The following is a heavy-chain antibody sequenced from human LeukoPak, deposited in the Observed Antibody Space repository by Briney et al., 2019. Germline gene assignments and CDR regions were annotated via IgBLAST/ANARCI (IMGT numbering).Heavy chain of an antibody. CDR2: IYSGGST. CDR3: ARDRLLYLDY. CDR1: GFTVSSNY. D-gene: IGHD2-21*02. J-gene: IGHJ4*02. Sequence: GGSLRLSCAASGFTVSSNYMSWVRQAPGKGLEWVSVIYSGGSTYYADSVKGRFTISRDNSKNTLYLQINSLRVEDTAVYFCARDRLLYLDYWGQGTPVTVSS. V-gene: IGHV3-53*01.